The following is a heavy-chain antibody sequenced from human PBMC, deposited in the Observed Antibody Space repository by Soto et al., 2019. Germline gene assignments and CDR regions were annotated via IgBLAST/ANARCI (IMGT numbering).Heavy chain of an antibody. V-gene: IGHV3-73*02. D-gene: IGHD4-17*01. J-gene: IGHJ4*02. CDR2: IRSKTNNYAT. CDR1: GFTFSGSA. Sequence: EVQLVESGGGLVQPGGSLKLSCAASGFTFSGSAMHWVRQASGKGLEWVGRIRSKTNNYATEYAASVKGRFTISRDDSKNTAYQQMNSLKTEDTAVYYCTRMTSDYWGQGTLVTVSS. CDR3: TRMTSDY.